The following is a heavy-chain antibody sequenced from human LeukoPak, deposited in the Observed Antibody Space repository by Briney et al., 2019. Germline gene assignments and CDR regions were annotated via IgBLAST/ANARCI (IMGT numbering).Heavy chain of an antibody. Sequence: PSETLSLTCAVYGGSFSGYYWSWIRQPPGKGLEWIGEINHSGSTNYNPSLKSRVTISVDTSKNQFSLKLSSVTAADTAVYYCARDRRVRFLEWTAPYYYYYMDVWGKGTTVTVSS. D-gene: IGHD3-3*01. J-gene: IGHJ6*03. CDR1: GGSFSGYY. CDR3: ARDRRVRFLEWTAPYYYYYMDV. CDR2: INHSGST. V-gene: IGHV4-34*01.